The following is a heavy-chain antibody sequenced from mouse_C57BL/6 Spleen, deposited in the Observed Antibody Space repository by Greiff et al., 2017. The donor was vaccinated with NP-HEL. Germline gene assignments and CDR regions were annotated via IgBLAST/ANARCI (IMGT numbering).Heavy chain of an antibody. CDR2: ISSGSSTI. J-gene: IGHJ4*01. Sequence: EVHLVESGGGLVKPGGSLKLSCAASGFTFSDYGMHWVRQAPEKGLEWVAYISSGSSTIYYADTVKGRFTISRDNAKNTLFLQMTSLRSEDTAMYYCARSSNYAGDYAMDYWGQGTSVTVSS. CDR1: GFTFSDYG. D-gene: IGHD2-5*01. V-gene: IGHV5-17*01. CDR3: ARSSNYAGDYAMDY.